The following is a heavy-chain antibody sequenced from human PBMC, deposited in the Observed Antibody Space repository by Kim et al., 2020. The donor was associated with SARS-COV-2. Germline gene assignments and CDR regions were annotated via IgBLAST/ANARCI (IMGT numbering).Heavy chain of an antibody. V-gene: IGHV4-34*01. Sequence: SETLSLTCAVYGGSFSGYYWSWIRQPPGKRLEWIGEINHSGSTNYNPSLKSRVTISVDTSKNQFSLKLSSVTAADTAVYYCARGRWIAVAHPPSAEYFQHWGQGTLVPVSS. CDR2: INHSGST. J-gene: IGHJ1*01. D-gene: IGHD6-19*01. CDR3: ARGRWIAVAHPPSAEYFQH. CDR1: GGSFSGYY.